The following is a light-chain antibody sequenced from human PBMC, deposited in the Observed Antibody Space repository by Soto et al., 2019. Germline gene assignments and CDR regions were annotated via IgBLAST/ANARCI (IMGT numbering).Light chain of an antibody. CDR3: QQSYSTPRT. J-gene: IGKJ1*01. CDR1: RGISSY. V-gene: IGKV1-39*01. Sequence: DIQLTQSPSFLSASVGYRFTITCQASRGISSYLAWYQQKPGKAPKLLVYSASTLQSGVPSRFSGSGSGTDFTLTISSLQPEDFATYYCQQSYSTPRTFGQGTKVDIK. CDR2: SAS.